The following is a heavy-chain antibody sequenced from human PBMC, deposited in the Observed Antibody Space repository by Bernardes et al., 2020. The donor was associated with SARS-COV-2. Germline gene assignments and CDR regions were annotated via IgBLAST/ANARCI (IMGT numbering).Heavy chain of an antibody. D-gene: IGHD4-17*01. J-gene: IGHJ4*02. CDR1: GYTFTTYG. CDR3: ARAGAAVTTHFDS. Sequence: ASVKVSCKASGYTFTTYGINWVRQAPGQGLEWVGWISANNGNTHYVQKFQGRVTLTTDTSTSTANMELRSLRFDDTAVYYCARAGAAVTTHFDSWGQGTLVTVSS. V-gene: IGHV1-18*04. CDR2: ISANNGNT.